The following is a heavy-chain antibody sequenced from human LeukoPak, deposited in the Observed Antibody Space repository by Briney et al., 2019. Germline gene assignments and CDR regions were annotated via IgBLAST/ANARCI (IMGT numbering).Heavy chain of an antibody. CDR2: IYTSGST. Sequence: SETLSLTCTVSGGSISSHYWSWIRQPPGKGLEWIGYIYTSGSTNYNPSLKSRVTISVDTSKNQFSLKLSSVTAADTAVYYCARQRDNWNRFYPWGQGTLVTVSS. CDR3: ARQRDNWNRFYP. J-gene: IGHJ5*02. D-gene: IGHD1/OR15-1a*01. V-gene: IGHV4-4*09. CDR1: GGSISSHY.